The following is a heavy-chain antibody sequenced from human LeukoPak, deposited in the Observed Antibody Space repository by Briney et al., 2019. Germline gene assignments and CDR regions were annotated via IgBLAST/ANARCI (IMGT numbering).Heavy chain of an antibody. CDR2: ISGSGGDT. V-gene: IGHV3-23*01. Sequence: PGGSLRLSCAASGFSFSDYAMSWVRQAPGKGLEWVSAISGSGGDTYFADSVKGRFTISRHNSKRTVFLQMDRLRAEYTAVYYCAKNPHFYYYFYMDAWGNGTTVTVSS. J-gene: IGHJ6*03. CDR1: GFSFSDYA. CDR3: AKNPHFYYYFYMDA.